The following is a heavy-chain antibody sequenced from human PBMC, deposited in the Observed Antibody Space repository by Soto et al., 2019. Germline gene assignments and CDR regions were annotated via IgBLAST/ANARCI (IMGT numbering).Heavy chain of an antibody. V-gene: IGHV4-30-4*01. CDR3: ARERRWIQLWSDHYCGLDV. CDR2: IYYSGST. J-gene: IGHJ6*02. D-gene: IGHD5-18*01. Sequence: SETLSLTCTVSGGSISSGDYYWSWIRQPPGKGLEWIGYIYYSGSTYYNPSLKSRVTISVDTSKNQFSLKLSSVTAADTAVYYCARERRWIQLWSDHYCGLDVWGQGTTVTISS. CDR1: GGSISSGDYY.